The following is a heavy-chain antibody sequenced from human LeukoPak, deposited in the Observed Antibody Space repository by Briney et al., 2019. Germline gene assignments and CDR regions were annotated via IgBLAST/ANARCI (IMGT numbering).Heavy chain of an antibody. V-gene: IGHV1-69*01. CDR1: GGTFSSYA. D-gene: IGHD2-2*01. CDR3: ARASSTSSTPDPLYFDY. Sequence: SVKVSCKASGGTFSSYAISWVRQAPGQGLEWMGGIIPIFGTANYEQTFQGRVTITADESTSTAYMELSSLRSEDTAVYYCARASSTSSTPDPLYFDYWGQGTLVTVSS. CDR2: IIPIFGTA. J-gene: IGHJ4*02.